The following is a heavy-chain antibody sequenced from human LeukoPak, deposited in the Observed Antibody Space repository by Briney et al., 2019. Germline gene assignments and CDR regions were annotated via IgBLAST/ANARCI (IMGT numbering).Heavy chain of an antibody. CDR2: IYSGGST. J-gene: IGHJ6*02. Sequence: GGSLRLSCAASGFTVSSNYMSWVRQAPGKGLDWVSVIYSGGSTYYADSVKGRFTISRDNSKNTLYLQMNSLRVEDTAVYYCAKSPYVRDYGMDVWGQGTTVTVSS. V-gene: IGHV3-66*01. CDR1: GFTVSSNY. CDR3: AKSPYVRDYGMDV. D-gene: IGHD3-10*02.